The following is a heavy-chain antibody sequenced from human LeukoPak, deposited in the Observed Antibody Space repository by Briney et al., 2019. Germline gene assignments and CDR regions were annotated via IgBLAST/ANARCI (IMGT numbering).Heavy chain of an antibody. CDR1: GYTFTSYY. CDR3: ARSRDGYNYGGTVDY. CDR2: INPSGGST. V-gene: IGHV1-46*01. J-gene: IGHJ4*02. Sequence: ASVKVSCKASGYTFTSYYIHLVRQAPGQGLEWMGIINPSGGSTSYAQKFQGRVTMTRDMSTSTVYMELSSLRSEDKAVYYCARSRDGYNYGGTVDYWGQGTLVTVSS. D-gene: IGHD5-24*01.